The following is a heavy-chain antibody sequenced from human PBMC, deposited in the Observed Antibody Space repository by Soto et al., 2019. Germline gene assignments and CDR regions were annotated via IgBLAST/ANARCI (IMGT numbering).Heavy chain of an antibody. Sequence: EVQLVESGGGLVQPGGSLRLSCAASGFTFSDHFMDWVRQAPGKGLEWVGRAKTGPFGYATQYAASVNGRFTVSRDDSENSFYLLMNSLKVDDTAVYYCASPKSAGDALRDRYFDFWGRGNLVTVSS. CDR3: ASPKSAGDALRDRYFDF. D-gene: IGHD2-21*01. CDR1: GFTFSDHF. CDR2: AKTGPFGYAT. J-gene: IGHJ2*01. V-gene: IGHV3-72*01.